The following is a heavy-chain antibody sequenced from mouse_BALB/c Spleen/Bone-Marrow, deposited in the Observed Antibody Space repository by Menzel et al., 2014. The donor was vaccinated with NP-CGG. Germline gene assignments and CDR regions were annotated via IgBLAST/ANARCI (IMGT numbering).Heavy chain of an antibody. CDR2: IDPANGNT. CDR3: ARYRLGTYFDY. J-gene: IGHJ2*01. D-gene: IGHD2-14*01. CDR1: GFNIKDTY. Sequence: EVQLQQSGAELVKPGASVKLSCTASGFNIKDTYMHWVKQRPEQGLEWIGRIDPANGNTKYDPKFQGKATITADTSSNTAYLQISSLTSEDTAVYYCARYRLGTYFDYWGQGTTLTVSS. V-gene: IGHV14-3*02.